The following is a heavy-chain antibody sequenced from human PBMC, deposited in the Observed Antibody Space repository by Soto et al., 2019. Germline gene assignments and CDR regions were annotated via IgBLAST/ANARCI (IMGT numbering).Heavy chain of an antibody. CDR3: AKDQASGQGSFDS. CDR1: GFTFNIYG. J-gene: IGHJ4*02. CDR2: ISYDGSNQ. Sequence: GGSLRLSCAASGFTFNIYGMHWVRQAPDKGLEWVALISYDGSNQYYADSVKGRFTISRGNSKNTLFLQMNSLRADDTAVYYCAKDQASGQGSFDSWGQGTLVTVPQ. V-gene: IGHV3-30*18.